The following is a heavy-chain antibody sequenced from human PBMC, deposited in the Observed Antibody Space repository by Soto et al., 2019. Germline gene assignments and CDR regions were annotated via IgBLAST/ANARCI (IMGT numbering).Heavy chain of an antibody. CDR1: GGTFSSYA. CDR2: IIPIFGTA. V-gene: IGHV1-69*13. Sequence: SVKVSCKASGGTFSSYAVSWVRQAPGQGLEWMGGIIPIFGTANYAQKFQGRVTITADESTSTAYMELSSLGSEDTAVYYCARTREDIVVVPAAMVGWFDPWGQGTLVTVSS. D-gene: IGHD2-2*01. J-gene: IGHJ5*02. CDR3: ARTREDIVVVPAAMVGWFDP.